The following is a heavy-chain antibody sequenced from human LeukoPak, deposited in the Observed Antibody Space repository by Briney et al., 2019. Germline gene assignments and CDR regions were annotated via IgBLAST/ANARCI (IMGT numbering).Heavy chain of an antibody. V-gene: IGHV4-38-2*02. CDR1: GYSISSGYY. CDR3: AREDRRGVVANWFDP. J-gene: IGHJ5*02. D-gene: IGHD2-15*01. CDR2: IYHSGST. Sequence: PSETLSLTCAVSGYSISSGYYWGWIRQPPGMGLEWIGSIYHSGSTYYNPSLKSRVTISVDTSKNQFSLKLSSVTAADTAVYYCAREDRRGVVANWFDPWGQGTLVTVSS.